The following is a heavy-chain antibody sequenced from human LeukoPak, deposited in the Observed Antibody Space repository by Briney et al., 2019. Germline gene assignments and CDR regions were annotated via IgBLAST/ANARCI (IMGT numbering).Heavy chain of an antibody. CDR3: ARGMVAATYDY. V-gene: IGHV3-11*01. Sequence: KTGGSLRLSCAGSGFTFDNSALSWIRQAPGKGLEWVSYISSSGSTIYYADSVKGRFTISRDNAKNSLYLQMNSLRAEDTAVYYCARGMVAATYDYWGQGTLVTVSS. D-gene: IGHD2-15*01. CDR1: GFTFDNSA. CDR2: ISSSGSTI. J-gene: IGHJ4*02.